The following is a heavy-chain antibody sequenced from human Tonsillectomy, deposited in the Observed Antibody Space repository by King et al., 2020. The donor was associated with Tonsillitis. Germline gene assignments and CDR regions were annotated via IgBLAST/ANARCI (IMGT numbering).Heavy chain of an antibody. J-gene: IGHJ4*02. CDR3: ARITGTASDY. V-gene: IGHV3-30-3*01. Sequence: VQLVESGGGVVQPGRSLRLSCAASGFTFSDYAIHWVRQAPGKGLEWLARISYDGSNKYYAHSVKGRFTISRDNSNNTLFLQMNILRAEDTAVYYCARITGTASDYWGQGTLVTVSS. CDR1: GFTFSDYA. CDR2: ISYDGSNK. D-gene: IGHD1-1*01.